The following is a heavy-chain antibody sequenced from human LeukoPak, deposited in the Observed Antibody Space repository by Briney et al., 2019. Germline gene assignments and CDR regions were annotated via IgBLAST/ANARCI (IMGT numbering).Heavy chain of an antibody. CDR3: AIYDSSGYYNY. CDR1: GFTFSSYG. D-gene: IGHD3-22*01. V-gene: IGHV3-53*01. Sequence: GGSLRLSCAASGFTFSSYGMSWVRQAPGKGLEWVSVIYSGGRTFYADSVTGRFTISRDNSKNTLYLQMNSLRAEDTAVYYCAIYDSSGYYNYGGQGTLAPVPS. CDR2: IYSGGRT. J-gene: IGHJ4*02.